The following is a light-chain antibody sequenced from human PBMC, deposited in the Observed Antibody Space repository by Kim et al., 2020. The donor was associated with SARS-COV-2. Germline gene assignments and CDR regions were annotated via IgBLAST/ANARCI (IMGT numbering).Light chain of an antibody. Sequence: IQLTQSPSSLSASVGDRVPITCRASQGISSYLAWYQQKPGKPPKLLISAASTLQSGVPSRFSGSGSGTDFTLTIRGLQPEDFATSHTQHFQTYPRTFGGGTKLEI. CDR2: AAS. CDR3: QHFQTYPRT. V-gene: IGKV1-9*01. J-gene: IGKJ4*01. CDR1: QGISSY.